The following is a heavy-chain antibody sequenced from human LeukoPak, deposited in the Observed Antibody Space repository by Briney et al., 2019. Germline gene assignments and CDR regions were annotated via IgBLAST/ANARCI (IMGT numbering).Heavy chain of an antibody. J-gene: IGHJ6*02. CDR2: INPNTGGS. Sequence: ASLKVSCKASGYTFTAYYIHWVRQAPGQGLEWMGWINPNTGGSNSAQKFQGRVTMTRDTSINTAYMELKRLKSDDTAVYYYARVPVYGGSEGMDVWGQGTTVTVSS. V-gene: IGHV1-2*02. D-gene: IGHD6-6*01. CDR1: GYTFTAYY. CDR3: ARVPVYGGSEGMDV.